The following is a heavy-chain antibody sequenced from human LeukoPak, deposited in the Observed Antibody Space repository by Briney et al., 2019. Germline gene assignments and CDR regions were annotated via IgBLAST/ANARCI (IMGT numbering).Heavy chain of an antibody. Sequence: VASVKVSCRASGGSSSDNAINWVRQAPGQGLEWMGGLIPVFGTPNYAQRFQGRVTLTADTSTKTVYMEMTGLRSEDTAVYFCARGIVTTTTDYFDYWGQGTLVTVSS. V-gene: IGHV1-69*06. CDR1: GGSSSDNA. D-gene: IGHD1-1*01. J-gene: IGHJ4*02. CDR3: ARGIVTTTTDYFDY. CDR2: LIPVFGTP.